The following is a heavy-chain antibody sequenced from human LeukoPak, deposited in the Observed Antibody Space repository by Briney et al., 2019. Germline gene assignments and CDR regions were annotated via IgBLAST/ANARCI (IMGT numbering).Heavy chain of an antibody. CDR3: ARSNYYDIPEFDP. J-gene: IGHJ5*02. V-gene: IGHV1-69*06. Sequence: GASVKVSCKASGYTFTSYGISWVRQAPGQGLEWMGGIIPIFGTANYAQKFQGRVTITADKSTSTAYMELSSLRSEDTAVYYCARSNYYDIPEFDPWGQGTLVTVSS. CDR1: GYTFTSYG. CDR2: IIPIFGTA. D-gene: IGHD3-22*01.